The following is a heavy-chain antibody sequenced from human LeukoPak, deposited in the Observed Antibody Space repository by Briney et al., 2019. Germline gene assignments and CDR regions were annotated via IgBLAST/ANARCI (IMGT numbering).Heavy chain of an antibody. J-gene: IGHJ6*03. Sequence: GGSLRLSCAASGFTFSDYYMSWIRQAPGKGLEWVSYISSSGSTIYYADSVKGRFTISRDNAKNSLYLQMNSLRAEDTAVYYCARAGRLRFLVWPDYYMDVWGKGTTVTVSS. CDR2: ISSSGSTI. V-gene: IGHV3-11*04. CDR3: ARAGRLRFLVWPDYYMDV. CDR1: GFTFSDYY. D-gene: IGHD3-3*01.